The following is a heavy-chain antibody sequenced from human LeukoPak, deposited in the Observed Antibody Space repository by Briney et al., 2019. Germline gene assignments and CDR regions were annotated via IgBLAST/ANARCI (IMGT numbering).Heavy chain of an antibody. Sequence: SVGVSCKASGFTFTTSVMQWVRQARGQRLEWIGWIVVGSGNTNYAQKLQERVTITRDMSTSTAYMGLSSPRSEDTAVYYCAADWGASGGALWGQGTLATVSS. CDR3: AADWGASGGAL. CDR2: IVVGSGNT. D-gene: IGHD4/OR15-4a*01. CDR1: GFTFTTSV. J-gene: IGHJ4*02. V-gene: IGHV1-58*02.